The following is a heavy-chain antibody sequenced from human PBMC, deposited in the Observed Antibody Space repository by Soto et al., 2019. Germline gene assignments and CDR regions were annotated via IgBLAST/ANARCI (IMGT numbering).Heavy chain of an antibody. Sequence: ASVKVSCKASGYTFTSYDINWVRQATGQGLEWMGWMNPNSGNSGYAQKFQGRVTMTRNTSISTAYMELSSLRSEDTAVYYCARVRYCISTSCYALDYWGQGTLVTVSS. CDR3: ARVRYCISTSCYALDY. J-gene: IGHJ4*02. CDR1: GYTFTSYD. CDR2: MNPNSGNS. V-gene: IGHV1-8*01. D-gene: IGHD2-2*01.